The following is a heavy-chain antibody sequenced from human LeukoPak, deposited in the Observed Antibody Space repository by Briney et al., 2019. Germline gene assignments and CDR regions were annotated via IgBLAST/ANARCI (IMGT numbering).Heavy chain of an antibody. J-gene: IGHJ6*04. D-gene: IGHD2-15*01. V-gene: IGHV3-13*05. Sequence: RGSLKLSCAASGFTFSSYDMHWVRQATGKGLEWVSVIGTAGDPSYPGYEKERLTISRENAKSSLYLQMNSLRAVDTAVYYCARGGCSGGSCYPRYYYGMDVWGKGTTVTVSS. CDR2: IGTAGDP. CDR1: GFTFSSYD. CDR3: ARGGCSGGSCYPRYYYGMDV.